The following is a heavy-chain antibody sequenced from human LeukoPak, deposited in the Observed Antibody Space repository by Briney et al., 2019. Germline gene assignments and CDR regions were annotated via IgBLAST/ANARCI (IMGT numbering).Heavy chain of an antibody. V-gene: IGHV1-8*01. CDR3: ARAAYNILTSYYTIGFDY. D-gene: IGHD3-9*01. CDR2: MNPNSRNT. Sequence: ASVKVSCKASGYTFTSYDINWVRQATGQGLVWMGWMNPNSRNTGFAQQFQGRVTLTMDTSISTAYMELSSLRSDDTAVYYCARAAYNILTSYYTIGFDYWGQGTLVTVSS. CDR1: GYTFTSYD. J-gene: IGHJ4*02.